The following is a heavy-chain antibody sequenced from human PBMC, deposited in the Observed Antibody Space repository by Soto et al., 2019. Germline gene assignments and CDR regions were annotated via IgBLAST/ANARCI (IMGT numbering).Heavy chain of an antibody. D-gene: IGHD6-13*01. CDR1: GGSFSGYY. V-gene: IGHV4-34*01. Sequence: QVQLQQWGAGLLKPSETLSLTCAVYGGSFSGYYSSWIRQPPGKGLEWIGEINHSGSTNYNPSLKSRVTISVDTSKNQFSLKLSSVTAADTAVYYCARGEGQQLVLNWFDPWGQGTLVTVSS. CDR2: INHSGST. J-gene: IGHJ5*02. CDR3: ARGEGQQLVLNWFDP.